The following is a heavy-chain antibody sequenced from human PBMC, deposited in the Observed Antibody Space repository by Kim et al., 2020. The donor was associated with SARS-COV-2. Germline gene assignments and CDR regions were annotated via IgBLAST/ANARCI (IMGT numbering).Heavy chain of an antibody. D-gene: IGHD3-10*01. CDR1: GFTFSSYC. CDR2: VKQDGSER. V-gene: IGHV3-7*01. Sequence: GGSLRLSCAASGFTFSSYCMSWVRQAPGKGLEWVANVKQDGSERNYVDSVKGRFTISRDNAKNSLYLQMDSLRVEDTAVYYCARGSGSYYIHWGQGTLVTVSS. J-gene: IGHJ4*02. CDR3: ARGSGSYYIH.